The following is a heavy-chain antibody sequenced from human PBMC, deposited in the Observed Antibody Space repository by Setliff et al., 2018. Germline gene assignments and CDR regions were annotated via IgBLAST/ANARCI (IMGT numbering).Heavy chain of an antibody. Sequence: LRLSCAASGFIFDDYAMHWVRQAPGKGLEWVSGIRAGSDNIAYADSVKGRFTISRDNAKNSLYLQLDSLRPDDTAFYYCARGHCTTISCFLAHWGQGIMVTVSS. CDR2: IRAGSDNI. V-gene: IGHV3-9*01. CDR1: GFIFDDYA. CDR3: ARGHCTTISCFLAH. D-gene: IGHD2-8*01. J-gene: IGHJ4*02.